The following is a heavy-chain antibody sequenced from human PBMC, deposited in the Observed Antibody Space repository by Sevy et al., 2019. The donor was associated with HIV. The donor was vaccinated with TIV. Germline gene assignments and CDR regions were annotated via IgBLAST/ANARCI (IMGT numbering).Heavy chain of an antibody. V-gene: IGHV3-30*02. CDR3: AKGPQPMVTTSYGMDV. CDR1: GFTFKDYG. CDR2: IRYDGSTK. D-gene: IGHD4-17*01. Sequence: GGSLRLSCAASGFTFKDYGMHWVRQAPGKGLEWVTFIRYDGSTKYYADSVKGRFTISRDNSKNTLYLQMNSLRVEDTAMYYCAKGPQPMVTTSYGMDVWGKGPRSPSPQ. J-gene: IGHJ6*01.